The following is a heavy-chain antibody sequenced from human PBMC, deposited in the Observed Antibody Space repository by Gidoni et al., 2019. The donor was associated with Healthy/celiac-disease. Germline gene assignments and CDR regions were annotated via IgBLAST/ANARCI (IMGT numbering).Heavy chain of an antibody. V-gene: IGHV3-30*02. Sequence: QVQLVESGGGVVQPGGSLRLSCAAPGFTFSSYGRHWVRQAPGKGLEWVAFIRYDGSNKYYADSVKGRFTISRDNSKNTLYLQMNSLRAEDTAVYYCAKDRYDILTGYEYYYYMDVWGKGTTVTVSS. CDR3: AKDRYDILTGYEYYYYMDV. CDR2: IRYDGSNK. CDR1: GFTFSSYG. J-gene: IGHJ6*03. D-gene: IGHD3-9*01.